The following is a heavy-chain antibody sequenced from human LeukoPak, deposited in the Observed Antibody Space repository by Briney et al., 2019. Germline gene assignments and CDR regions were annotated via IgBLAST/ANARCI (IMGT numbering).Heavy chain of an antibody. V-gene: IGHV1-46*01. D-gene: IGHD3-16*02. Sequence: ASVKVSCKASGYTFTSYYMHWVRQAPGQGLEWMGIINPSGGSTSYAQKFQGRVTMTRDTSTSTVYMELSSLRSEDTAVYYCARVKALRLGELSIDYWGQGTLVTVSS. CDR1: GYTFTSYY. J-gene: IGHJ4*02. CDR3: ARVKALRLGELSIDY. CDR2: INPSGGST.